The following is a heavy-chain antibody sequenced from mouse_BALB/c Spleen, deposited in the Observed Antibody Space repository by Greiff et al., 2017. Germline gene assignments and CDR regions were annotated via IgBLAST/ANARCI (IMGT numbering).Heavy chain of an antibody. D-gene: IGHD4-1*01. Sequence: EVQLVESGPGLVKPSQSLSLTCSVTGYSITSGYYWNWIRQFPGNKLEWMGYISYDGSNNYNPSLKNRISITRDTSKNQFFLKLNSVTTEDTATYYCARTLLTYYAMDYWGQGTSVTVSS. J-gene: IGHJ4*01. CDR2: ISYDGSN. CDR1: GYSITSGYY. CDR3: ARTLLTYYAMDY. V-gene: IGHV3-6*02.